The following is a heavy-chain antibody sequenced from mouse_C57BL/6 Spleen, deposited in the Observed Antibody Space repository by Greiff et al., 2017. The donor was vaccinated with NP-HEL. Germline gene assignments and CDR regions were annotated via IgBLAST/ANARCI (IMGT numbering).Heavy chain of an antibody. V-gene: IGHV1-69*01. CDR3: ARGFRITTVGRYFDV. CDR2: IDPSDSYT. Sequence: QVQLQQSGAELVMPGASVKLSCKASGYTFTSYWMHWVKQRPGQGLEWIGEIDPSDSYTTYNQKFKGKSTLTVDKSSSTAYMQLSSLTSEDSAVYYCARGFRITTVGRYFDVWGTGTTVTVSS. D-gene: IGHD1-1*01. CDR1: GYTFTSYW. J-gene: IGHJ1*03.